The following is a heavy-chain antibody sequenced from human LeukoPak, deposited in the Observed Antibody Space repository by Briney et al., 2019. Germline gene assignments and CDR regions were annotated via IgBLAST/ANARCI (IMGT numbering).Heavy chain of an antibody. V-gene: IGHV3-23*01. J-gene: IGHJ4*02. D-gene: IGHD6-13*01. CDR3: AKDPPSSRPDY. CDR2: ISGSGGST. Sequence: GGSLRLSCAASGFIFSSYSVNWVRQAPGKGLEWVSAISGSGGSTYYADSVKGRFTISRDNSKNTLYLQMNSLRAEDTAVYYCAKDPPSSRPDYWGQGTLVTVSS. CDR1: GFIFSSYS.